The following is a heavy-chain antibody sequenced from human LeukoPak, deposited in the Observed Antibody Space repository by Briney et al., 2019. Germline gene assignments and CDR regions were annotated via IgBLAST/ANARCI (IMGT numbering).Heavy chain of an antibody. Sequence: GGSLRLSCAASGFIFDDYVMHWVRQVPGKGLEWVSRISWDGGNIYYADSVKGRFTISRDNAKNSLYLQMNSLRAEDTALYYCAKDKAGFGGDAFDIWGQGTMVTVSS. CDR3: AKDKAGFGGDAFDI. V-gene: IGHV3-43D*03. CDR2: ISWDGGNI. D-gene: IGHD3-10*01. J-gene: IGHJ3*02. CDR1: GFIFDDYV.